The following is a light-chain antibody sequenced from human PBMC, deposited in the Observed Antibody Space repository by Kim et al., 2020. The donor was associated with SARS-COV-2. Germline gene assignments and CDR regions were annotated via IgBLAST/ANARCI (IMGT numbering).Light chain of an antibody. Sequence: EIVLTQSPGTLALSPRERATLSCRASQSVGNTYLAWYQQKPGHPPRLLIYGASTRATGIPDRFSGSGSGTDFILTISGLEPEDFAVYYCQQYGTSPRTFGQGTKVDIK. CDR2: GAS. V-gene: IGKV3-20*01. CDR1: QSVGNTY. CDR3: QQYGTSPRT. J-gene: IGKJ1*01.